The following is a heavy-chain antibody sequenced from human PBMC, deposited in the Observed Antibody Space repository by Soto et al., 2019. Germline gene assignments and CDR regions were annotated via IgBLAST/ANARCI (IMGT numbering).Heavy chain of an antibody. CDR3: ARTPLKITFGGVIVIPSLYFDY. CDR1: GYTFTSYG. V-gene: IGHV1-18*01. CDR2: ISAYNGNT. J-gene: IGHJ4*02. Sequence: ASVKVSCKASGYTFTSYGISWVRQAPGQGLEWMGWISAYNGNTNYAQKLQGRVTMTTDTSTSTAYMELRSLRSDDTAVYYCARTPLKITFGGVIVIPSLYFDYWGQGTLVTVSS. D-gene: IGHD3-16*02.